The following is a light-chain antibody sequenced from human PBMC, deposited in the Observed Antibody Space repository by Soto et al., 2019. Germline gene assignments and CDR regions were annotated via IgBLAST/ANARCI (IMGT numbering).Light chain of an antibody. Sequence: EIDLPQSPATLSLSPGERATLSCRASQSVSSYLAWYQQKPGQAPRLLIYDASNRATGIPARFSGSGSGTDFTLTISSLEPEDFAVYYCQQRSNWPGTFGQGTKVDIK. CDR2: DAS. CDR1: QSVSSY. V-gene: IGKV3-11*01. CDR3: QQRSNWPGT. J-gene: IGKJ1*01.